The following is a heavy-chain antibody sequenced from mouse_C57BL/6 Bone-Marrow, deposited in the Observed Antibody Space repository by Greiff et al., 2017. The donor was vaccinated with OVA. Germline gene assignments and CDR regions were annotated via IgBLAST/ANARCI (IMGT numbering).Heavy chain of an antibody. CDR1: GFTFSSYG. CDR3: ARSPWFAY. V-gene: IGHV5-6*01. J-gene: IGHJ3*01. Sequence: EVKLMESGGDLVKPGGSLKLSCAASGFTFSSYGMSWVRQTPDKRLEWVATISSGGSYTYYPDSVKGRFTISRDNAKNTLYLQMSSLKAEDTAMYYCARSPWFAYWGQGTLVTVSA. CDR2: ISSGGSYT.